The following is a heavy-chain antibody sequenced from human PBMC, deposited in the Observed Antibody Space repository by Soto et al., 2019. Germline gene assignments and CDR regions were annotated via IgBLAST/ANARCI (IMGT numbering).Heavy chain of an antibody. V-gene: IGHV3-30*03. D-gene: IGHD5-18*01. Sequence: GGSLRLSCAASGFTFSNFGMHWVRQAPGKGLEWVAAISSDGSDKYYSDSVKGRFTISRDNAKNTLYLQMNSLRAEDTAAYHCARGIPRAPPTSRYGMAVWGQGTTVTV. CDR1: GFTFSNFG. J-gene: IGHJ6*02. CDR2: ISSDGSDK. CDR3: ARGIPRAPPTSRYGMAV.